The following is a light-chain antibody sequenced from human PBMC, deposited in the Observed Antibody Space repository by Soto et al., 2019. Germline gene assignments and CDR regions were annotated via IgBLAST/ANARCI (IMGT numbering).Light chain of an antibody. CDR1: QSVSNNY. CDR3: QQYGSSGT. Sequence: EIVLTQSAGTLSLTPGERATLSCKASQSVSNNYLAWYQQKPGQAPRLLIYGASNRATGIPDRFSGSGSGTDFTLTISRLEPEDFAVYYCQQYGSSGTFGQGTKVDIK. J-gene: IGKJ1*01. V-gene: IGKV3-20*01. CDR2: GAS.